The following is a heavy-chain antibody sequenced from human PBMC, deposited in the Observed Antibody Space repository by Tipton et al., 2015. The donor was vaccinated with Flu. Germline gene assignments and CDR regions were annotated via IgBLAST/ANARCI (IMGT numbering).Heavy chain of an antibody. CDR1: EFTFSSYW. CDR2: IKEDGSEI. Sequence: SLRLSCAASEFTFSSYWMHWVRQAPGKGLEWVANIKEDGSEIYYVDSVKGRFTISRDNAKNSLYLQMNSLRAEDTAVYYCASFRGRGHWGQGTLVTVSS. J-gene: IGHJ4*02. CDR3: ASFRGRGH. V-gene: IGHV3-7*01. D-gene: IGHD5-12*01.